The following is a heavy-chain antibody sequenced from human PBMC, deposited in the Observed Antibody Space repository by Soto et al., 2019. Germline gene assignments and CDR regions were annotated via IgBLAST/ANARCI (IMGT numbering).Heavy chain of an antibody. Sequence: EVQLVESGGGLVQPGRSLRLSCAASGFTFDDYAMHWVRQAPGKGLEWVSGISWNSVSIGYADSVKGRFTISRDNAKNSLYLQMNSLRAEDTALYYCAKDTYGSGTYWGPGTLVTVSS. J-gene: IGHJ4*02. CDR2: ISWNSVSI. CDR3: AKDTYGSGTY. V-gene: IGHV3-9*01. D-gene: IGHD3-10*01. CDR1: GFTFDDYA.